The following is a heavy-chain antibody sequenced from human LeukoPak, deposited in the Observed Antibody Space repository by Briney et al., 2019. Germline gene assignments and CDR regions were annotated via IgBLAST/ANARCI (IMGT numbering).Heavy chain of an antibody. CDR2: INGDGSST. V-gene: IGHV3-74*01. CDR3: ARGNVAAAGIHY. CDR1: GFTFSSYA. D-gene: IGHD6-13*01. J-gene: IGHJ4*02. Sequence: GGSLRLSCAASGFTFSSYAMSWVRQAPGKGLVWVSRINGDGSSTSYVDSVMGRFTISRDNAKNALYLQMNSVRAEDTAVYYCARGNVAAAGIHYWGQGTLVIVSS.